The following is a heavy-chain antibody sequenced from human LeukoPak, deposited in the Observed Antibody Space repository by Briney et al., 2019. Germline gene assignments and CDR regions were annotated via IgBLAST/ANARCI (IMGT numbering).Heavy chain of an antibody. CDR2: ISYDGSNK. CDR3: ARDSPYYYGSGRLDY. Sequence: GGSLRLSCAASGFTFSSYAMHWVRQAPGKGLEWVAVISYDGSNKYYADSVKGRFTISRDNSRNTLYLQMNSLRAEDTAVYYCARDSPYYYGSGRLDYWGQGTLVTVSS. CDR1: GFTFSSYA. J-gene: IGHJ4*02. V-gene: IGHV3-30*04. D-gene: IGHD3-10*01.